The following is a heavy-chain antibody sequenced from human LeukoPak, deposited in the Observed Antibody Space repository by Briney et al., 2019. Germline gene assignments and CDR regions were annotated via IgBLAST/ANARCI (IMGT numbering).Heavy chain of an antibody. D-gene: IGHD3-22*01. V-gene: IGHV4-34*01. Sequence: PSETLSLTCAVYGGSFSGYYWSWIRQPPGKGLEWIGEINHSGSTNYNPSLKSRVTISVDTSKNQFSLKLSSVTAADTAVYYFARGPRQYYYDSSGYYLVPNDAFDIWGQGTMVTVSS. CDR2: INHSGST. CDR1: GGSFSGYY. CDR3: ARGPRQYYYDSSGYYLVPNDAFDI. J-gene: IGHJ3*02.